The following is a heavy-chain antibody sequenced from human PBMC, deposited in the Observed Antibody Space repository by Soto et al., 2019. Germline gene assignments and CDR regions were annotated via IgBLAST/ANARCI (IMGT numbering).Heavy chain of an antibody. V-gene: IGHV1-8*01. CDR3: ARGITAGVDY. Sequence: QVQLVQSGTEVKKPRASVKVSCKASGYTFTIFDINWVRQATGQGLEWMGWMSPNSGNTGYAQKFQGRVTMTRDTSISTAYMELSGLTSEDTAVYYCARGITAGVDYWGQGTLVTVSS. CDR2: MSPNSGNT. D-gene: IGHD6-13*01. J-gene: IGHJ4*02. CDR1: GYTFTIFD.